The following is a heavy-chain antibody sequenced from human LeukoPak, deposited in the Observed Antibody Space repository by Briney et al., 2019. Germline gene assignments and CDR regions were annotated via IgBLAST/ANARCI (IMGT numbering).Heavy chain of an antibody. D-gene: IGHD4-17*01. CDR3: ARGGYGDRIDY. V-gene: IGHV1-46*01. Sequence: ASVKVSCKASGYTFIRYYMHWVRQAPGQGLEWMGIINPSGGSTSYAQKFQGRVTMTRDTSTSTVYMELSRLRSEDTAVYYCARGGYGDRIDYWGQETLVSFS. CDR1: GYTFIRYY. J-gene: IGHJ4*02. CDR2: INPSGGST.